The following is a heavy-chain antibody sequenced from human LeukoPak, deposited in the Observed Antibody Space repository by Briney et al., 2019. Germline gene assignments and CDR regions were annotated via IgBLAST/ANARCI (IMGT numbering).Heavy chain of an antibody. CDR3: ARRNNYDFWSGSGMDV. Sequence: PSETLSLTCTVSGGSISSYYWSWIRQPPGKGLEWIGYIYYSGSTYYNPSLKSRVTISVDTSKNQFSLKLSSVTAADTAVYYCARRNNYDFWSGSGMDVWGQGTTVTVSS. V-gene: IGHV4-59*08. J-gene: IGHJ6*02. CDR2: IYYSGST. D-gene: IGHD3-3*01. CDR1: GGSISSYY.